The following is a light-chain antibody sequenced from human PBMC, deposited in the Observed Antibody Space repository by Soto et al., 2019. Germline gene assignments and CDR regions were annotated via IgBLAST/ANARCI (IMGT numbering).Light chain of an antibody. V-gene: IGLV2-8*01. J-gene: IGLJ1*01. Sequence: GSPGQSVAISCTGTSSDVGGYNYVSWYQHHPGKAPKLIIFEVTKRPSGVPDRFSGSKSGNTASLTVSGLQSEDEADYYCTSYSGSDTPYVFGTGTKVTVL. CDR2: EVT. CDR1: SSDVGGYNY. CDR3: TSYSGSDTPYV.